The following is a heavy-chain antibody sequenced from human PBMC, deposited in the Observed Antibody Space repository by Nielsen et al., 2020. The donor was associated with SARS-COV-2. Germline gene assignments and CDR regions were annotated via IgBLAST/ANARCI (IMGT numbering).Heavy chain of an antibody. CDR3: AKDGGIVVVVAAHYGMDV. J-gene: IGHJ6*02. Sequence: WIRQPPGKGLEWVSVIYSGGSTYYADSVKGRFTISRDNSKNTLYLQMNSLRAEDTAVYYCAKDGGIVVVVAAHYGMDVWGQGTTVTVSS. CDR2: IYSGGST. D-gene: IGHD2-15*01. V-gene: IGHV3-53*05.